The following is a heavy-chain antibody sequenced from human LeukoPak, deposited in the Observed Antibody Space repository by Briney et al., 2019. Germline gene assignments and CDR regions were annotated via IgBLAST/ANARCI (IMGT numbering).Heavy chain of an antibody. J-gene: IGHJ4*02. CDR1: GGSFSGYY. CDR2: INQSGST. D-gene: IGHD4-23*01. Sequence: PSETLSLTCAVYGGSFSGYYWSWIRQPPGKGLEWIGEINQSGSTNYNPSLKSRVTISVDTSKNQFSLKLSSVTAAGTAVYYCARQRGGYGGLFDYWGQGTLVTVSS. V-gene: IGHV4-34*01. CDR3: ARQRGGYGGLFDY.